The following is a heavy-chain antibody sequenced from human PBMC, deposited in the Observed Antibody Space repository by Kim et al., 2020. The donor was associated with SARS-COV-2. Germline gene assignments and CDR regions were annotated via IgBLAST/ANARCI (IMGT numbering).Heavy chain of an antibody. CDR1: GYTFTSYY. J-gene: IGHJ6*02. V-gene: IGHV1-46*01. CDR2: INPSGGST. CDR3: ARESWHYYDSSGYGAPMDV. D-gene: IGHD3-22*01. Sequence: ASVKVSCKASGYTFTSYYMHWVRQAPGQGLEWMGIINPSGGSTSYAQKFQGRVTMTRDTSTSTVYMELSSLRSEDTAVYYCARESWHYYDSSGYGAPMDVWGQETTVTVSS.